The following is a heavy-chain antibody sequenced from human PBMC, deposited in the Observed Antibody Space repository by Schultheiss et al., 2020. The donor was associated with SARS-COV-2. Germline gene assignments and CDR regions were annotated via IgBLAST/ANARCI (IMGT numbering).Heavy chain of an antibody. V-gene: IGHV3-23*01. Sequence: GGSLRLSCAASGFTFSSYAMSWVRQAPGKGLEWVSTINGGGGGTYYADSVKGRFTISRDNSKNTLNLQMNSQRAEETAVYYCAKGNRKLGWLQAFSDGFDIWGQGTMVTVSS. CDR3: AKGNRKLGWLQAFSDGFDI. CDR1: GFTFSSYA. CDR2: INGGGGGT. D-gene: IGHD5-24*01. J-gene: IGHJ3*02.